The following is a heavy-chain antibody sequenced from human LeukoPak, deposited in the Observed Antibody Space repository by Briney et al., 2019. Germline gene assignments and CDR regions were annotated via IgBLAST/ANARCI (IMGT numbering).Heavy chain of an antibody. CDR3: ARVLSPYYYDSSGYYADDAFDI. Sequence: PSQTLSLTCTVSGGSISSGGYYWSWIRQHPGTGLEWIGYIYYSGSTYYNPSLKSRVTISVDTSKNQFSLKLSSVTAADTAVYYCARVLSPYYYDSSGYYADDAFDIWGQGTMVTVSS. CDR2: IYYSGST. V-gene: IGHV4-31*03. CDR1: GGSISSGGYY. D-gene: IGHD3-22*01. J-gene: IGHJ3*02.